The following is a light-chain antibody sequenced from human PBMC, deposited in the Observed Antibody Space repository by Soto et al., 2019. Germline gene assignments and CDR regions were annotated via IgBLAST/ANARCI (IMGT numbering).Light chain of an antibody. J-gene: IGLJ3*02. CDR3: CSYAGSYTLV. CDR1: SSDVGAYNF. CDR2: DVS. Sequence: QSALTQPRSVSGSPGQSVTISCTGTSSDVGAYNFVSWYQQHPGRVPKLLIYDVSRRPSGVPDRFSVSKSGNTASLTISGLQSDYEADYYCCSYAGSYTLVFGGGTKLTVL. V-gene: IGLV2-11*01.